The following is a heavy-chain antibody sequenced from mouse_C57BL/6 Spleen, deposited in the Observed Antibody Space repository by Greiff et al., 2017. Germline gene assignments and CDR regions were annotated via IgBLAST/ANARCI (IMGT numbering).Heavy chain of an antibody. D-gene: IGHD1-1*01. J-gene: IGHJ2*01. V-gene: IGHV5-6*03. CDR1: GFTFSSYG. CDR3: ARRDGSSYYFDY. CDR2: ISSGGSYT. Sequence: EVKVVESGGGLVKPGGSLKLSCAASGFTFSSYGMSWVRQTPDKRLEWVATISSGGSYTYYPDSVKGRFTISRDNAKNTLYLQMSSLKSEDTAMYYCARRDGSSYYFDYWGQGTTLTVSS.